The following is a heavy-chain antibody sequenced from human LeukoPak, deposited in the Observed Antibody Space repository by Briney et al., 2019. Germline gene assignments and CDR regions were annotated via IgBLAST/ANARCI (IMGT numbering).Heavy chain of an antibody. CDR3: ARAASDYHISTGYIPAPFDC. Sequence: SETLSLTCTVSGGSISGHYWSWIRQPPGKGLEWVGYIYHSGNINHNPSLNNRVTISVDTAKNQFSLKLSSVTAADTAVYYCARAASDYHISTGYIPAPFDCWGQGTLVTVSS. CDR1: GGSISGHY. D-gene: IGHD3-9*01. V-gene: IGHV4-59*11. CDR2: IYHSGNI. J-gene: IGHJ4*02.